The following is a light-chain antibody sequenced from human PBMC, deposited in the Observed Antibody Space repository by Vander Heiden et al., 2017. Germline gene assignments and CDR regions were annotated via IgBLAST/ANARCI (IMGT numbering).Light chain of an antibody. J-gene: IGKJ1*01. CDR2: WAS. CDR1: QSVLYRSNNKNY. V-gene: IGKV4-1*01. Sequence: DIVMTQSPDSLPVSLGERATINCRSSQSVLYRSNNKNYLAWYQQKPGQPPKLLIYWASTRESGVPDRFSGGGSGTDFTLTISSLQAEDVAVYYCQQYYTSPETFGQGTKVEIK. CDR3: QQYYTSPET.